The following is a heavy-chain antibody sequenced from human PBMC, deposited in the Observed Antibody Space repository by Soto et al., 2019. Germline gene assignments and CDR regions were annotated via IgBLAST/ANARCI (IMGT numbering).Heavy chain of an antibody. CDR2: VSHSGIA. V-gene: IGHV4-34*01. CDR1: GASFAGYY. Sequence: QVQLQQWCAGLLKPSETLSLTCTVYGASFAGYYWTWLRQSPGKGLEWIGEVSHSGIAKYNPSLGSRVTISLDTSNNQFSLDLTSVTAADTAVYYCARYGGTSIWYFDIWGRGTLVSVSS. CDR3: ARYGGTSIWYFDI. J-gene: IGHJ2*01. D-gene: IGHD2-15*01.